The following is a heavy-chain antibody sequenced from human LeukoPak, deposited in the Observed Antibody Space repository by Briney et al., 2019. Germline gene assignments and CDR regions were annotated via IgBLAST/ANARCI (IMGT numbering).Heavy chain of an antibody. V-gene: IGHV3-23*01. J-gene: IGHJ4*02. CDR3: AKDRSWAGSAAHFDY. Sequence: GGSLRLSCAASGFTFSNYAMSWVRQAPGKGLEWVSDISGSGGSTYNTDSVKGLFSISRDNSKNTLYLQMNSLRAEDTAVYYCAKDRSWAGSAAHFDYWGQGALVTVSS. CDR2: ISGSGGST. CDR1: GFTFSNYA. D-gene: IGHD2-2*01.